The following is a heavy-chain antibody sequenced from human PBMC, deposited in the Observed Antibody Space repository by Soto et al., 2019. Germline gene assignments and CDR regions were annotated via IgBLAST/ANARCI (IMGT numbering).Heavy chain of an antibody. CDR3: ARGRLRKLRFLEWNNWFDP. J-gene: IGHJ5*02. CDR1: GYTFTSYD. Sequence: GASVKVSCKASGYTFTSYDINWVRQATGQGLEWMGWMNPNSGNTGYAQKFQGRVTMTRNTSISTAYMELSSLRSEDTAVYYCARGRLRKLRFLEWNNWFDPWGQGTLVTVSS. CDR2: MNPNSGNT. D-gene: IGHD3-3*01. V-gene: IGHV1-8*01.